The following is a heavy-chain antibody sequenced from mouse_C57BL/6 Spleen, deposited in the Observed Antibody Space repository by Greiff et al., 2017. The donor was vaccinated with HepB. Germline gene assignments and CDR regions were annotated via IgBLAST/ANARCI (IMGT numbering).Heavy chain of an antibody. CDR1: GFSLTSYG. CDR3: ATSTGTFYYAMDY. J-gene: IGHJ4*01. D-gene: IGHD4-1*02. Sequence: VKVVESGPGLVAPSQSLSITCTVSGFSLTSYGVDWVRQPPGKGLEWLGVIWGGGSTNYNSALMSRLSISKDNSKSQVFLKMNSLQTDDTAMYYCATSTGTFYYAMDYWGQGTSVTVSS. CDR2: IWGGGST. V-gene: IGHV2-9*01.